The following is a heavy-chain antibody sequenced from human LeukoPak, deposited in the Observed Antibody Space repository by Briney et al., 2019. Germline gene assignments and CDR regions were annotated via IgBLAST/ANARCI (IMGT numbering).Heavy chain of an antibody. CDR1: GFTFSSYA. J-gene: IGHJ4*02. CDR2: ISYDGSNK. D-gene: IGHD3-16*01. CDR3: ASGGMIGGFDY. V-gene: IGHV3-30-3*01. Sequence: GGSLRLSCAASGFTFSSYAMHWDRQAPGKGLEWVAVISYDGSNKYYADSVKGRFTISRDNSKNTLYLQMNSLRAEDTAVYYCASGGMIGGFDYWGQGTLVTVSS.